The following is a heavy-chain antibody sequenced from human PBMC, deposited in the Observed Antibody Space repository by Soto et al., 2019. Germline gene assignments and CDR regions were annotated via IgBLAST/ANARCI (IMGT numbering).Heavy chain of an antibody. CDR1: GFSATSSGVG. CDR2: IYWDDAD. D-gene: IGHD3-10*01. Sequence: QITLKESGPPLVKPTQTLTLTCAFSGFSATSSGVGVAWLRQPPGKALEWLAVIYWDDADPYRPSLKTRLTIIRETCEPPVVPTMTHMDPVARVTKYCALLLRGDFAYYFGSLGLRSMGTVTS. J-gene: IGHJ4*02. V-gene: IGHV2-5*02. CDR3: ALLLRGDFAYYFGS.